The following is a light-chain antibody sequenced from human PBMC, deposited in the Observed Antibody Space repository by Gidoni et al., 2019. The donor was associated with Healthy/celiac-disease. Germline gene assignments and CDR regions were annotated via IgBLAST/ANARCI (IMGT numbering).Light chain of an antibody. CDR2: DAS. CDR3: QQRSNWSGGT. CDR1: QRVSSY. J-gene: IGKJ5*01. Sequence: ELVLTQSPATLSLSPGERATLSCRASQRVSSYLAWYQQKPGQAPKLLIYDASNRATGIPARFSGSGSGTDFTLTISSLEPEDFAVYYCQQRSNWSGGTFGQGTRLEIK. V-gene: IGKV3-11*01.